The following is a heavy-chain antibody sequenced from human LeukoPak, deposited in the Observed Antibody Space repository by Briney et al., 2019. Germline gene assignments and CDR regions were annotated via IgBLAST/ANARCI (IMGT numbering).Heavy chain of an antibody. J-gene: IGHJ4*02. CDR3: AASQDVGAYYFDY. CDR1: GFTFSSYG. D-gene: IGHD3-16*01. Sequence: PGGSLRLSCAASGFTFSSYGMHWVRQAPGKGLEWLAVISSDGSNKYYPDSVKGRFTISRDNSKNTLYLQMNSLRAEDTAVYYCAASQDVGAYYFDYWGQGTLVTVSS. CDR2: ISSDGSNK. V-gene: IGHV3-30*03.